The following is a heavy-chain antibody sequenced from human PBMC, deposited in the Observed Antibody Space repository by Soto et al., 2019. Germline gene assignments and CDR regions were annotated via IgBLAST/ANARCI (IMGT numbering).Heavy chain of an antibody. CDR3: ARGRFRRTWFDP. D-gene: IGHD3-16*01. CDR2: MNPDSGNT. Sequence: QVQLVQSGAEVKKPGASVKVSCKASGYTFTNYDIHWVRQATGQGLEWMGWMNPDSGNTGQSKQFQGRVTMTRDTSISTAYMEVSSLRCEDTAVYYCARGRFRRTWFDPWGQGTLVTVSS. J-gene: IGHJ5*02. CDR1: GYTFTNYD. V-gene: IGHV1-8*01.